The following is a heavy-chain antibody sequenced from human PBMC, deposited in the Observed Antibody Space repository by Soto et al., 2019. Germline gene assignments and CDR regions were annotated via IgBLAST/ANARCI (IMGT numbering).Heavy chain of an antibody. CDR2: IFSNDEK. Sequence: SGPTPVNPTETLTLTCTVSGFSLSNGKVGVSWIRQPPGKALEWLAHIFSNDEKSYRTSLKSSLTISEDTSKSQVVLTMTNVDPMDTATYYCARILFGRSVAGGYFYMDVWGKGTTVTVSS. V-gene: IGHV2-26*01. J-gene: IGHJ6*03. CDR3: ARILFGRSVAGGYFYMDV. D-gene: IGHD6-19*01. CDR1: GFSLSNGKVG.